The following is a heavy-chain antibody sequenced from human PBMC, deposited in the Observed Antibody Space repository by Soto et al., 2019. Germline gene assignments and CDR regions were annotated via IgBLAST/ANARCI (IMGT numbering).Heavy chain of an antibody. D-gene: IGHD3-3*01. CDR3: ARGTYDFWISYYYYMDV. CDR2: MNPNSGNT. CDR1: GYTLTSYD. Sequence: GASVKVSCKASGYTLTSYDGNWVRQATGQGLEWMGWMNPNSGNTGYAQKFQGRVTMTRNTSISTAYMELSSLRFEDTAVYYCARGTYDFWISYYYYMDVWGKGTTVTV. V-gene: IGHV1-8*01. J-gene: IGHJ6*03.